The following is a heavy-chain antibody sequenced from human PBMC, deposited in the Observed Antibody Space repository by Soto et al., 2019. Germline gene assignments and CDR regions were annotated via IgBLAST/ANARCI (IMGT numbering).Heavy chain of an antibody. D-gene: IGHD5-12*01. CDR2: IKSRPAGGTT. CDR1: GFSFIDAW. J-gene: IGHJ4*02. Sequence: DVQLVESGGGLVQPGGSLRLTCAASGFSFIDAWMNWVRQVPGKGLEWVGHIKSRPAGGTTVYAAPVQGRFSISRDDPRNTVYLQMNSLRTEDTALYYCVRDSPGYSRGADDWGQGTLVTVSS. CDR3: VRDSPGYSRGADD. V-gene: IGHV3-15*07.